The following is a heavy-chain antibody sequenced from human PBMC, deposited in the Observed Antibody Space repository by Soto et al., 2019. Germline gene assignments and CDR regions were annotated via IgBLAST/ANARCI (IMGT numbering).Heavy chain of an antibody. CDR2: MSYDGSKK. V-gene: IGHV3-30*18. CDR3: TKELKRGSMGSLGGVEHCMDV. J-gene: IGHJ6*03. CDR1: GFSFSSYD. D-gene: IGHD3-16*01. Sequence: QVQLVESGGRVVQPGRSLRLSCVGSGFSFSSYDMNWVRQAPGTGLEWVALMSYDGSKKYYGDSVRGRVTISRDKPKNTLDQPMDRLRPEDTAIYYCTKELKRGSMGSLGGVEHCMDVWGRGTTVSVSS.